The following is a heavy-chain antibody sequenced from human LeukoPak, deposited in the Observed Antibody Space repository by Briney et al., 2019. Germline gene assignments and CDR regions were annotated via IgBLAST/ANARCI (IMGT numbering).Heavy chain of an antibody. J-gene: IGHJ4*02. CDR3: ARPGIAATAAFDC. V-gene: IGHV4-39*01. Sequence: SETLSLTCTVSGGSVSSSGYYWGWIRQPPGKGLEWIGSIYYSGNTYYNPSLKSRVSISVDTSKNQFSLNLTSVTAADTAVYFCARPGIAATAAFDCWGQGTLVTVSS. CDR1: GGSVSSSGYY. CDR2: IYYSGNT. D-gene: IGHD6-13*01.